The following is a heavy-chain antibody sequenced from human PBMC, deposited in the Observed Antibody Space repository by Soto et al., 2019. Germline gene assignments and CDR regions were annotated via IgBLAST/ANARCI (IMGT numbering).Heavy chain of an antibody. CDR3: ARDCSSTSCYGMDV. Sequence: PSETLSLTCTVSGGSISSGDYYWSWIRQPLGKGLEWIGYIYYSGSTYYNPSLKSRVTISVDTSKNQFSLKLSSVTAADTAVYYCARDCSSTSCYGMDVWGQGTTVTVSS. V-gene: IGHV4-30-4*01. J-gene: IGHJ6*02. D-gene: IGHD2-2*01. CDR2: IYYSGST. CDR1: GGSISSGDYY.